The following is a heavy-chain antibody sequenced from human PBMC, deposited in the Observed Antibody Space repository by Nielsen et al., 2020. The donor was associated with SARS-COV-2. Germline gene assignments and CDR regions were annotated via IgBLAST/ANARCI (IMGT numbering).Heavy chain of an antibody. CDR3: TTEYYDYVWGSYYYFDY. J-gene: IGHJ4*02. Sequence: GGSLRLSCAASGFTFSAYAMIWVRQAAGKGLEWVSAVSGDVAHTTYYADSVKGRFTISRDNSKNTLYLQMNSLRAEDTAVYYCTTEYYDYVWGSYYYFDYWGQGTLVSVSS. CDR1: GFTFSAYA. V-gene: IGHV3-23*01. CDR2: VSGDVAHTT. D-gene: IGHD3-16*01.